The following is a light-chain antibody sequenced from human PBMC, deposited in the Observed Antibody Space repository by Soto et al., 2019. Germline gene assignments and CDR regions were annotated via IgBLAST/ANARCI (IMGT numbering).Light chain of an antibody. Sequence: QSVLTQPPSVSGAPGQRVTISCTGSSSNIGAGYDVHWYQQLPGTAPNLLIYGNSHRPSGVPDRFSGSKSGTSASLAITGLQAEDEADYYCQSYDSSLSAYVFGTGTKVTVL. V-gene: IGLV1-40*01. CDR2: GNS. J-gene: IGLJ1*01. CDR1: SSNIGAGYD. CDR3: QSYDSSLSAYV.